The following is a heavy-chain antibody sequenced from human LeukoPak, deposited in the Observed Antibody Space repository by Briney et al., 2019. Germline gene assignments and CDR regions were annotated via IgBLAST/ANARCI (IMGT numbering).Heavy chain of an antibody. D-gene: IGHD3-9*01. J-gene: IGHJ4*02. V-gene: IGHV7-4-1*02. Sequence: ASVKVSCKASGYTFTGNYMHWVRQSPGQGLEWMGWINTNTGNPTYAQGFTGRFVFSLDTSVSTAYLQISSLKAEDTAVYYCARRPSYYDILTGDADDYWGQGTLVTVSS. CDR3: ARRPSYYDILTGDADDY. CDR1: GYTFTGNY. CDR2: INTNTGNP.